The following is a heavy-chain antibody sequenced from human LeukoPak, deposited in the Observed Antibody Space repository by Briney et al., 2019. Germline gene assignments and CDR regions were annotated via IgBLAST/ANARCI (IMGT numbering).Heavy chain of an antibody. CDR3: GKHSAARSLGELSSS. Sequence: GGSLRLSCAASGFHFSTYAMSWVRQARGKGPEWVSSISGSGDSTNYADSVKGRFTMSRDSSKNTLYLQMNSLRGEATAVYYCGKHSAARSLGELSSSWGQGTLVIVSS. CDR2: ISGSGDST. CDR1: GFHFSTYA. J-gene: IGHJ5*02. V-gene: IGHV3-23*01. D-gene: IGHD3-16*02.